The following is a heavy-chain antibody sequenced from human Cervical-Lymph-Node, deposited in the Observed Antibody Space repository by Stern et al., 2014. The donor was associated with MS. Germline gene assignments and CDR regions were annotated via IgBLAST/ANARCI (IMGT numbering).Heavy chain of an antibody. D-gene: IGHD6-19*01. CDR2: IFPGDSDT. J-gene: IGHJ4*02. CDR1: GYSFTSYW. Sequence: EDQLVESGAEVKKPGESLKISCKVSGYSFTSYWIGWVRQMPGKGLEWMGIIFPGDSDTRYRPAFQGQVTISVDKSISTAYLQWSSLKASDTAMYYCASSRIAVTLDYWGQGTQVTVSS. CDR3: ASSRIAVTLDY. V-gene: IGHV5-51*03.